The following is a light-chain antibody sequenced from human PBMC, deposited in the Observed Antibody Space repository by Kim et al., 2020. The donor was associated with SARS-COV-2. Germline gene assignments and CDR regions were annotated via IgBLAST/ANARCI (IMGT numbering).Light chain of an antibody. J-gene: IGKJ2*01. V-gene: IGKV2-28*01. CDR1: QSLLHSNGYYY. CDR2: LGS. CDR3: MQALQTPYT. Sequence: EPASISCRSSQSLLHSNGYYYLDWYLQKPGQSPQLLIYLGSNRASGVPDRFSGSGSGTDFTLKISRVEAEDLGVYYCMQALQTPYTFGQGTKLEI.